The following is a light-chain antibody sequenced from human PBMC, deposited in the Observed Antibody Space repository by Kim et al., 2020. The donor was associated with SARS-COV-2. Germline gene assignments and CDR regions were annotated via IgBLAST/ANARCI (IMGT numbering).Light chain of an antibody. CDR2: EVT. Sequence: QSALTQPPSASGSPGQSVTISCTGTSSDVGGYNYVSWYQQYPGKAPKLMIYEVTNRPSGVPDRFSGSKSGNTASLIVSGLQAEDEADYYCSSYVGSNNSYVFGTGTKVTVL. CDR3: SSYVGSNNSYV. V-gene: IGLV2-8*01. J-gene: IGLJ1*01. CDR1: SSDVGGYNY.